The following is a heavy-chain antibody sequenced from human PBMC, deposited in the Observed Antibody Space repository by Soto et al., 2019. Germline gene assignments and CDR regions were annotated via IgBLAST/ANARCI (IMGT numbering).Heavy chain of an antibody. V-gene: IGHV3-23*01. CDR1: GFTFSSYA. Sequence: GESLRLSCAASGFTFSSYAMSWVRQAPGKGLEWVSSITASGGSTYYADSVKGRFTISRDNSKNTLYLQMNSLRADDTAVYYCAKGGRASTYWGQGTLVTVSS. CDR3: AKGGRASTY. J-gene: IGHJ4*02. CDR2: ITASGGST.